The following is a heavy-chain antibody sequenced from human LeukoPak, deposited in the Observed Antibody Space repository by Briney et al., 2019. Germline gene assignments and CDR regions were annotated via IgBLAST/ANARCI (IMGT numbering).Heavy chain of an antibody. CDR1: GFTFSTYT. D-gene: IGHD5-18*01. CDR2: ISGNGGSR. J-gene: IGHJ4*02. Sequence: GGSLTLSCAASGFTFSTYTMHWVRQAPGKGLEYVSSISGNGGSREYANSVKGRFTISRDNSRNTLYLQMGSLRAEDMAVYYCARDAGYVRFDFWGQGTLATVSS. CDR3: ARDAGYVRFDF. V-gene: IGHV3-64*01.